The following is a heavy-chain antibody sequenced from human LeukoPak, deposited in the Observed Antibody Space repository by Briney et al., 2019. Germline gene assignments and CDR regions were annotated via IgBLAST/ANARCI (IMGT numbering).Heavy chain of an antibody. CDR1: GYTFTGYY. V-gene: IGHV1-2*04. CDR3: ARGREYSYGRFDY. D-gene: IGHD5-18*01. J-gene: IGHJ4*02. CDR2: INPNSGGT. Sequence: ASVKVSCKASGYTFTGYYMHWVRQAPGQGLEWMGWINPNSGGTNYAQKFQGWVTMTRDTSTSTAYMELSRLRSDDTAVYYCARGREYSYGRFDYWGQGTLVTVSS.